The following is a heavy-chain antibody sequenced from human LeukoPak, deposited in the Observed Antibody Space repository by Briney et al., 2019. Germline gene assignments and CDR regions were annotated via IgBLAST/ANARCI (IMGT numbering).Heavy chain of an antibody. CDR1: GVSINTCCYY. CDR3: ARGRSYGFDFNS. V-gene: IGHV4-61*01. CDR2: KYYSGST. Sequence: PSETLSLTCDVSGVSINTCCYYWTWIRQPPGKGLEWIGYKYYSGSTRYNSSLRSRLTISLDSSKNQFSLRLASVTAADTAVYYCARGRSYGFDFNSWGPGTLVIVSS. D-gene: IGHD5-18*01. J-gene: IGHJ4*02.